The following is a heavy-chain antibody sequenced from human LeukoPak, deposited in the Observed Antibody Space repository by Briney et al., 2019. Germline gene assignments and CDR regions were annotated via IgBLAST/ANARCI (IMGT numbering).Heavy chain of an antibody. Sequence: QTGGSLRLSCAASGLTFSSSGMHWVRQCPGKGLEYVSGISNNGDSTYYANSVKDRFTISRDNSKNTLYLQMGSLRAEDMAVYYCAKEEGSGTYAYWGQGTLVTVSS. V-gene: IGHV3-64*01. CDR3: AKEEGSGTYAY. D-gene: IGHD1-26*01. CDR1: GLTFSSSG. J-gene: IGHJ4*02. CDR2: ISNNGDST.